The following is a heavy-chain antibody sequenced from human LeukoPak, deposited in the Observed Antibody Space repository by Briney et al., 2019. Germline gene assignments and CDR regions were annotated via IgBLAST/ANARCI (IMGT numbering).Heavy chain of an antibody. D-gene: IGHD1-7*01. CDR2: IYSGGST. Sequence: GGSLRLSCAVSGFTVSNNYMTWVRQAPGKGLEWVSVIYSGGSTYYADSVKGRFSISRDNSKNTLYLQMNSLRAEDTAVYYCAREGANSITGTTGAFDIWGQGTMVTVSS. J-gene: IGHJ3*02. CDR1: GFTVSNNY. V-gene: IGHV3-53*01. CDR3: AREGANSITGTTGAFDI.